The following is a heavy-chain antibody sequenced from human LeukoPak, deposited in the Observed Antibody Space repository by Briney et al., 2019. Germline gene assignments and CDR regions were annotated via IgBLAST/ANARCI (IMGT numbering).Heavy chain of an antibody. D-gene: IGHD1-26*01. CDR2: MNPNSGNT. Sequence: ASVNVSCKASGYTFTSYDINWVRQATGQGLEWMGWMNPNSGNTGYAQKFQGRVTITRNTSISTAYMELSSLRSEDTAVYYCARARAELSFDPWGQGTLVTVSS. CDR3: ARARAELSFDP. V-gene: IGHV1-8*03. J-gene: IGHJ5*02. CDR1: GYTFTSYD.